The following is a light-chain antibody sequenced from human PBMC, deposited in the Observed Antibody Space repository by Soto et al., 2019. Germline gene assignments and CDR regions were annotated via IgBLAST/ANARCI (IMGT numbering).Light chain of an antibody. CDR3: QQYDNLRLT. CDR1: QDISNY. CDR2: DAS. J-gene: IGKJ4*01. V-gene: IGKV1-33*01. Sequence: DIQMTQSPSSLSAAVGDRVTITCQASQDISNYLNWYQQKPGKAPKLLIYDASNLETGVPSRISGSGSGTDFPFTISSLQPEDTATYYCQQYDNLRLTFGGGTKVEIK.